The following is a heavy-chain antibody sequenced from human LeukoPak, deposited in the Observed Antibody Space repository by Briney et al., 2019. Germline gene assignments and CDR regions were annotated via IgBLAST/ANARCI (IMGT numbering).Heavy chain of an antibody. J-gene: IGHJ6*03. V-gene: IGHV3-23*01. D-gene: IGHD2-2*03. CDR2: ISGSGSGI. CDR3: ATHGSAHYYMDV. CDR1: GFTFSSYG. Sequence: GGSLRLSCAASGFTFSSYGMSWVRQAPGKGLEWVSGISGSGSGIYYADSVKGRFTISRDNSKNTLHLQMNSLRAEDTAVYYCATHGSAHYYMDVWGKGTTVTISS.